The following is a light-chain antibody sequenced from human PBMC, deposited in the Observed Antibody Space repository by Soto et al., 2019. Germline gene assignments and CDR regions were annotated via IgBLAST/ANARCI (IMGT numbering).Light chain of an antibody. CDR3: QQSYSTPRT. CDR1: QSISSY. CDR2: AAS. V-gene: IGKV1-39*01. Sequence: DIQMTQSPSSLYASVGDRVTITCRASQSISSYLNWYQQKPGKAPKLLIYAASSLQSGVPSRFSASGSGTDFTLTISSLQPEDFATYYCQQSYSTPRTFGQGTKVEIK. J-gene: IGKJ1*01.